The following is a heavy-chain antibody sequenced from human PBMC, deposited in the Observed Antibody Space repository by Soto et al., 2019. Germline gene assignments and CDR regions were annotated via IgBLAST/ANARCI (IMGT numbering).Heavy chain of an antibody. Sequence: QLQLQESGSGLVKPSQTLSLTCAVSGGSISSGGYSWSWIRQPPGKGLEWIGYIYHSGSTYYNPALKSRVTISADRSKNQFSRKLRSVTAADTAVYYCARAYCSGGSCYWIAYFDYWGQGTLVTVSS. CDR1: GGSISSGGYS. CDR2: IYHSGST. CDR3: ARAYCSGGSCYWIAYFDY. J-gene: IGHJ4*02. V-gene: IGHV4-30-2*01. D-gene: IGHD2-15*01.